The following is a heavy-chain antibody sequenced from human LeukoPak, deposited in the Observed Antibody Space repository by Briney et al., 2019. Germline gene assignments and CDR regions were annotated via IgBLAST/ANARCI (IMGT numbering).Heavy chain of an antibody. J-gene: IGHJ4*02. CDR1: GGSISSSSYY. Sequence: PSETLSLTCTVSGGSISSSSYYWGWIRQPPGKGLEWIGYIYYDGSTNYNPSLKSRVTISVDTSKNQFSLRLSSVTAADTAVYYCARGALDTKTRFDYWGQGTLVTVSS. D-gene: IGHD5-18*01. V-gene: IGHV4-61*05. CDR3: ARGALDTKTRFDY. CDR2: IYYDGST.